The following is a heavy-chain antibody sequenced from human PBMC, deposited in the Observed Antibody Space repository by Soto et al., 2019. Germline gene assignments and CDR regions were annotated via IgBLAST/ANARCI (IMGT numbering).Heavy chain of an antibody. CDR1: GITVSTNY. V-gene: IGHV3-66*01. CDR3: ARDKGEGGVLFDI. D-gene: IGHD6-25*01. J-gene: IGHJ3*02. Sequence: GGSLRLSCAASGITVSTNYMTWVRQAPGKGLEWVSEIYTGGTTYYADSVKDRFIISRDNSKNTLYLQMTSLRAEDTAVYYCARDKGEGGVLFDIWGQGTMVTVS. CDR2: IYTGGTT.